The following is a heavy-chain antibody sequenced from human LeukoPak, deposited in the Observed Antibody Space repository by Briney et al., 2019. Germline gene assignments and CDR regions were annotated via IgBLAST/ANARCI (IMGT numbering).Heavy chain of an antibody. CDR1: GFTFSTYD. CDR2: IGTVGDT. D-gene: IGHD3-9*01. Sequence: PGGSLRLSCAASGFTFSTYDFHWVRQATGKGLEWVSAIGTVGDTHYPGSVKGRFTISRENAKNSVFLQMDSLRAGDTAVYYCVRRSNDFLTGDYDYLGQGILVTVSS. V-gene: IGHV3-13*01. CDR3: VRRSNDFLTGDYDY. J-gene: IGHJ4*01.